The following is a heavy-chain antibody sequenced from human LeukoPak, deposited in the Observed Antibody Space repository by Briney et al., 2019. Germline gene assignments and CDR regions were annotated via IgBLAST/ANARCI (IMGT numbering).Heavy chain of an antibody. V-gene: IGHV4-4*07. CDR2: IYTSGST. CDR1: GGSFSGYY. CDR3: AREGYCSSTSCLNYYYYMDV. J-gene: IGHJ6*03. Sequence: PSETLSLTCAVYGGSFSGYYWSWIRQPAGKGLEWIGRIYTSGSTNYNPSLKSRVTISVDTSKNQFSLKLSSVTAADTAVYYCAREGYCSSTSCLNYYYYMDVWDKGTTVTVSS. D-gene: IGHD2-2*01.